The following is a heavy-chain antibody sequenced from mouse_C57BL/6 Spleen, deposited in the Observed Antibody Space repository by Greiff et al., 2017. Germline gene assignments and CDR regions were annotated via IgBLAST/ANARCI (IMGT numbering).Heavy chain of an antibody. Sequence: QVQLQQSGAELVRPGTSVKVSCKASGYAFTNYLIEWVQQRPGQGLEWIGVIIPGSGGTNYNEKFKGKATLTADKSTSTAYMQLSSLTSEDSAVYFCARSYGNPYYYAMDYWGKGTSVTVSS. CDR1: GYAFTNYL. D-gene: IGHD2-1*01. CDR2: IIPGSGGT. J-gene: IGHJ4*01. CDR3: ARSYGNPYYYAMDY. V-gene: IGHV1-54*01.